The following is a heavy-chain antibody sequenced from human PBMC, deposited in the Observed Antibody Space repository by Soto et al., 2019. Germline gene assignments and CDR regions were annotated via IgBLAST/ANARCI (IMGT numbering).Heavy chain of an antibody. CDR2: ISSSSSYI. V-gene: IGHV3-21*01. Sequence: GGSLRLSCAASGFTFSSYSMNWVRQAPGKGLEWVSSISSSSSYIYYADSVKGRFTISRDNAKNSLYLQMNSLRAEDTAVYYCARDGQLGWTHDAFDIWGQGTRVTVSS. CDR1: GFTFSSYS. J-gene: IGHJ3*02. CDR3: ARDGQLGWTHDAFDI. D-gene: IGHD7-27*01.